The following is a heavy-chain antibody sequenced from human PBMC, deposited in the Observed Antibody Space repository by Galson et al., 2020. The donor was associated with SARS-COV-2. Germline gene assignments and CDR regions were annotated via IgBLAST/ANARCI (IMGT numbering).Heavy chain of an antibody. D-gene: IGHD3-10*01. J-gene: IGHJ4*02. CDR3: ARRRGRPYDSGENFDY. V-gene: IGHV2-5*02. CDR2: IYWDDDK. Sequence: SGPTLVKPTQTLTLTCTFSGFSLSTSGAGVGWIRQPPGKALEWLALIYWDDDKRYRPSLRSRLTITKDPSKNQVVLTMTNVDPVDTATYYCARRRGRPYDSGENFDYWGQGTLVTVSS. CDR1: GFSLSTSGAG.